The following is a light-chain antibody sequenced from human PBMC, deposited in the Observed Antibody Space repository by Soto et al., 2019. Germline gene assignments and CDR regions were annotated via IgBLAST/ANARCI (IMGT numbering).Light chain of an antibody. CDR2: GAS. CDR1: QSVSSN. J-gene: IGKJ2*01. V-gene: IGKV3-15*01. CDR3: QQYNNRPPMYT. Sequence: EIVMTQSPATLSVSPGERATLSCRASQSVSSNLAWYQQKPGQAPRLLIYGASTRATGIPARFSGSGSGTESTLTISSLQSEAFAVYYCQQYNNRPPMYTFGQGTKLEIK.